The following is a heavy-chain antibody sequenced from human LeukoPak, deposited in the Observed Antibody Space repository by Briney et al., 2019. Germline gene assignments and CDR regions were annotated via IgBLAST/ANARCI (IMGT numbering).Heavy chain of an antibody. V-gene: IGHV3-49*04. D-gene: IGHD5-18*01. J-gene: IGHJ4*02. CDR1: GFTFGDYA. CDR3: ARDGSGEIQLWLRSYYFDY. Sequence: GGSLRLSCTASGFTFGDYAMSWVRQAPGKGLEWVGFIRSKAYGGTTEYAASVKGRFTISRDDSKSIAYLQMNSLRAEDTAVYYCARDGSGEIQLWLRSYYFDYWGQGTLVTVSS. CDR2: IRSKAYGGTT.